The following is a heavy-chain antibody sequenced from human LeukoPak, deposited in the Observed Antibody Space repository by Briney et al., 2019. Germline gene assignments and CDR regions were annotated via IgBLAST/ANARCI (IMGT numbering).Heavy chain of an antibody. J-gene: IGHJ5*02. CDR1: GFTLSSYE. V-gene: IGHV3-23*01. Sequence: GGSLRLSCTVSGFTLSSYEMSWIRQAPGRCLEWVSSIDYSGGSSYYADSVKGRFTISRDDSKNTLYLQLNSLTAEKTAVYNWFDPWGQGTLVTVSS. CDR2: IDYSGGSS. CDR3: FDP.